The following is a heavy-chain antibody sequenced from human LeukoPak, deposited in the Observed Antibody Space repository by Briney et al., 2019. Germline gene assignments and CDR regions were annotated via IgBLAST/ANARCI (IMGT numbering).Heavy chain of an antibody. D-gene: IGHD1-1*01. CDR3: ARSGYNWDDVIFFDY. V-gene: IGHV3-21*01. J-gene: IGHJ4*02. CDR1: GFTFSGYT. Sequence: PGGSLRLSCAASGFTFSGYTMNWVRQAPGKGLEWVSSISSSSSSIYYADSVKGRFTISRDNAKNSLYLQMNSLRAEDTAVYYCARSGYNWDDVIFFDYWGQGILVTVSS. CDR2: ISSSSSSI.